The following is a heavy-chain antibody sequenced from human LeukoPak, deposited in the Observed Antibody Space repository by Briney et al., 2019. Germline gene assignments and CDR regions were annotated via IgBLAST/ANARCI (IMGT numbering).Heavy chain of an antibody. J-gene: IGHJ5*02. CDR2: MNPNSGNT. Sequence: GASVKVSCKASGYTFTSYDINWVRQATRQGLEWMGWMNPNSGNTGYAQKFQGRVTMTRNTSISTAYMELSSLRSEDTAVYYCARGRGITIFGVFIIGQNWFDPWGQGTPVTVSS. CDR3: ARGRGITIFGVFIIGQNWFDP. D-gene: IGHD3-3*01. V-gene: IGHV1-8*01. CDR1: GYTFTSYD.